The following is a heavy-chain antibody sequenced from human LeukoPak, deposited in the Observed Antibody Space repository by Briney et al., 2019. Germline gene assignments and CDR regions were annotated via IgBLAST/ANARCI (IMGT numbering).Heavy chain of an antibody. CDR1: GFTFSSYG. V-gene: IGHV3-30*02. J-gene: IGHJ4*02. Sequence: GGSLRLSCAASGFTFSSYGMHWVRQAPGKGLEWVAFIRYDGRNKYYADSVKGRFTISRDNSKNTLYLQMNSLRAEDTAVYYCAKEGSGYYPYYFDYWGQGTLVTVSS. CDR3: AKEGSGYYPYYFDY. D-gene: IGHD3-22*01. CDR2: IRYDGRNK.